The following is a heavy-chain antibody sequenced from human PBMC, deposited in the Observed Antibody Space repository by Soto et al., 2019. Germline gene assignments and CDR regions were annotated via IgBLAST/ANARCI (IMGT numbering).Heavy chain of an antibody. CDR2: ISDSGGSS. CDR3: TKGGDSWSGYAQH. D-gene: IGHD3-3*01. CDR1: GFSFGNYV. V-gene: IGHV3-23*01. Sequence: EVQLLQSGGGLVQPGGSLRLSCAASGFSFGNYVMNWVRQAPGKGLERVSGISDSGGSSSSADSVKGRFTVSRDNSKNTLYLQMDSLTGDDTAVYYCTKGGDSWSGYAQHWGQGALVTVAS. J-gene: IGHJ1*01.